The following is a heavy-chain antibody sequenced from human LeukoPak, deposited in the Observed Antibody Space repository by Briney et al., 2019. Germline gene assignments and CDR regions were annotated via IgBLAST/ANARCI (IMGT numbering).Heavy chain of an antibody. CDR2: IIPILGIA. D-gene: IGHD6-13*01. CDR3: ASESSIAAAARPFDY. J-gene: IGHJ4*02. Sequence: GSSVKVSCKASGGTFSSYAISWVRQAPGQGLEWMGRIIPILGIANYAQKFQGRVTITADKSTSTAYMELGSLRSEDTAVYYCASESSIAAAARPFDYWGQGTLVTVSS. V-gene: IGHV1-69*04. CDR1: GGTFSSYA.